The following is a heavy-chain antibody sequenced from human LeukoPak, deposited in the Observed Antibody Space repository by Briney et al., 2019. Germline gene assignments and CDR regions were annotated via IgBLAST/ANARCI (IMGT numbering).Heavy chain of an antibody. J-gene: IGHJ4*02. Sequence: GASVKVSCKASGDTFTGYYMHWVRQAPGQGLEWMGWINPDSGGAEYAQKFQGGVTMTRDTSITTAYMELSRLRSDDTAVYYCASASLSGGSSLDYWGQGTLVTVSS. CDR2: INPDSGGA. CDR1: GDTFTGYY. V-gene: IGHV1-2*02. D-gene: IGHD2-15*01. CDR3: ASASLSGGSSLDY.